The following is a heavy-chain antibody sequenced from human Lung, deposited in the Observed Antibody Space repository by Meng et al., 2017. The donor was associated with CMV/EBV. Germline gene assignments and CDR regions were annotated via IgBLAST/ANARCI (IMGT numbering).Heavy chain of an antibody. CDR3: ARDQSYYDFWSGSYLYYYYYYGMDV. D-gene: IGHD3-3*01. V-gene: IGHV3-21*01. CDR2: ISSSSSYI. Sequence: GESLKISCAASGFTFSSYSMNWVRQAPGKGLEWVSSISSSSSYIYYADSVKGRFTISRDNAKNSLYLQMNSLRAEDTAVYYCARDQSYYDFWSGSYLYYYYYYGMDVXGEGTRSPSPQ. CDR1: GFTFSSYS. J-gene: IGHJ6*04.